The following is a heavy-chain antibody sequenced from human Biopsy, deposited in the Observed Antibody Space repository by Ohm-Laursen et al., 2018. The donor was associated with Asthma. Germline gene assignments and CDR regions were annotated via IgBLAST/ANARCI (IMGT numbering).Heavy chain of an antibody. CDR1: GGSMTPTSHY. CDR2: ISYGGKT. V-gene: IGHV4-39*01. Sequence: GTLSLTCAVSGGSMTPTSHYWDWIRQAPGKGLEWIGYISYGGKTSYSPSLKSRVTISRDTSKNQFSLRLTSVTAADTAVYFCARRITIFGVVQKDHGMDAWGQGTTVIVSS. CDR3: ARRITIFGVVQKDHGMDA. D-gene: IGHD3-3*01. J-gene: IGHJ6*02.